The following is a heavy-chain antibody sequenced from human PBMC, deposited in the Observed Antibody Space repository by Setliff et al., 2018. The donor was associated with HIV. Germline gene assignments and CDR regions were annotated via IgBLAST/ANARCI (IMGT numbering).Heavy chain of an antibody. D-gene: IGHD5-12*01. CDR3: AKEGEWQRSRGYMDV. CDR2: ISYDGSNK. V-gene: IGHV3-30*18. J-gene: IGHJ6*03. CDR1: GFTFSNYD. Sequence: HPGGSLRLSCAASGFTFSNYDMHWVRQAPGKGLEWVAVISYDGSNKYYTDSVKGRFTISRDNSKNTLYLQMKSLRAEDTAVYYCAKEGEWQRSRGYMDVWGKGTTVTVSS.